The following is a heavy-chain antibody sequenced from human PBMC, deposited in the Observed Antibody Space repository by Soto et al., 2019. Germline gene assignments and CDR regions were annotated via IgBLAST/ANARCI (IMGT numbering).Heavy chain of an antibody. V-gene: IGHV4-59*01. D-gene: IGHD2-15*01. CDR2: VHDSGRS. CDR3: ARGGGTRGWY. J-gene: IGHJ4*02. CDR1: SDSITNYY. Sequence: QVQLQESGPGLVKPSETLSLTCIVSSDSITNYYWTWTRQPPGKGLEWIGYVHDSGRSNYNPSLKRRAKISVETSKKQFSLNLNSVTAADTAVYYCARGGGTRGWYWGQGTLVTVSS.